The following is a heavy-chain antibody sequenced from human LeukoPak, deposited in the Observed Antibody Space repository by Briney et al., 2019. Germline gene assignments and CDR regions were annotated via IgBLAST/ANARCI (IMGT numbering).Heavy chain of an antibody. V-gene: IGHV1-18*01. CDR1: GYTFNSYG. CDR3: ARDSLDSSGYPDY. CDR2: ISANHSNT. D-gene: IGHD3-22*01. Sequence: ASVKVSCKTSGYTFNSYGITWVRQAPGQGLEWMGWISANHSNTNYAQKFQGRVTMTTDTSTTTAYMELRSLRSDDTAVYYCARDSLDSSGYPDYWGQGTLVTVSS. J-gene: IGHJ4*02.